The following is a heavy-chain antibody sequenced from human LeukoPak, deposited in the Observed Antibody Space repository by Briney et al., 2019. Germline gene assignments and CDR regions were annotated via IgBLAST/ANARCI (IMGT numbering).Heavy chain of an antibody. Sequence: GSLRLSCAASGFTFSDYYMSWIRQPPGKGLEWIGEINHSGSTNYNPSLKSRVTISVDTSKNQFSLKLSSVTAADTAVYYCARFVWGMDVWGQGTTVTVSS. CDR1: GFTFSDYY. CDR3: ARFVWGMDV. D-gene: IGHD6-6*01. CDR2: INHSGST. J-gene: IGHJ6*02. V-gene: IGHV4-34*01.